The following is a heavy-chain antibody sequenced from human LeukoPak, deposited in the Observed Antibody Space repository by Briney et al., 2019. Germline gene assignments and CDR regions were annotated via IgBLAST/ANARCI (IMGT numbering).Heavy chain of an antibody. V-gene: IGHV3-66*01. CDR3: ARDKDA. CDR1: GLTVSNNY. CDR2: IYSDGTT. J-gene: IGHJ5*02. Sequence: GGSLRHSCVVSGLTVSNNYMSWVRQAPGKGLEWVSVIYSDGTTRNADSAKGRFTISSDNSTNTVYLQMDSMRAEDTAGYYFARDKDAWGQGTLVTVSS.